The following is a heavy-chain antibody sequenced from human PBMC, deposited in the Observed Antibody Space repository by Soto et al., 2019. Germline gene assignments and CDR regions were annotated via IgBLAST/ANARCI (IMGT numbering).Heavy chain of an antibody. J-gene: IGHJ4*02. CDR1: GYSFTAYY. D-gene: IGHD5-18*01. CDR3: ARDRSSVDTSIRDFNY. Sequence: QVQLVQSGAEVKKPGAAVKVSCEASGYSFTAYYIHWVRQAPGQGLEWMGVIYPSGGSTTYAQNFQGRVTISRDTSTSTVYMELSSLRSEDTAVYYCARDRSSVDTSIRDFNYWGQGTLVTVSS. CDR2: IYPSGGST. V-gene: IGHV1-46*01.